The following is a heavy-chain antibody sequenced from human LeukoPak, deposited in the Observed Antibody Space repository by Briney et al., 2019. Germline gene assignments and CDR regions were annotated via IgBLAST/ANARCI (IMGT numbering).Heavy chain of an antibody. CDR1: GYSFTNYW. V-gene: IGHV5-51*01. J-gene: IGHJ4*02. CDR3: ARQRVADHDY. Sequence: GESLKISCKSSGYSFTNYWIGWVRQMPGKGLEWMGIIYPGDSDTRYSPSFQGQVTISADKSISTAYLQWSSPKASDTAMYYCARQRVADHDYWGQGTLVTVSS. D-gene: IGHD6-19*01. CDR2: IYPGDSDT.